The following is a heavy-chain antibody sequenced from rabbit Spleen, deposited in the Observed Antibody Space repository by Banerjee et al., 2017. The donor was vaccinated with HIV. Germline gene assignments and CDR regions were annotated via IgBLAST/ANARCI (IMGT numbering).Heavy chain of an antibody. D-gene: IGHD1-1*01. CDR3: ARDLDGVIGWNFGW. J-gene: IGHJ4*01. CDR1: GFSFIAGYY. Sequence: QSSEESGGDLVKPGASLTLTCTASGFSFIAGYYMCWVRQAPGKGLEWIACINTSHGDTVYANWAKGRFTISKTSSTTMTLQMTSMTAADTATYFCARDLDGVIGWNFGWWGPGTLVTVS. CDR2: INTSHGDT. V-gene: IGHV1S40*01.